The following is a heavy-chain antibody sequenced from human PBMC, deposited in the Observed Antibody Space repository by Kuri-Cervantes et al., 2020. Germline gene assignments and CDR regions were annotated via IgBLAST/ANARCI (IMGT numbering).Heavy chain of an antibody. CDR3: TTFYTGRSTYFDY. CDR2: IKSKTDGGTT. V-gene: IGHV3-15*01. CDR1: GFIFSSYW. J-gene: IGHJ4*02. D-gene: IGHD2-2*02. Sequence: GESLKISCAASGFIFSSYWMTWVRQAPGKGLEWVGRIKSKTDGGTTDYAAPVKGRFTISRDDSKNTLYLQMNSLKTEDTAVYYCTTFYTGRSTYFDYWGQGTLVTVSS.